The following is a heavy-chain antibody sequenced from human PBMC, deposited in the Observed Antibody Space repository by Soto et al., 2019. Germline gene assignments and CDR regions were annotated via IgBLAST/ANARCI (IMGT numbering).Heavy chain of an antibody. Sequence: EASVKVSCKASGYTFTSYGISWVRQAPGQGLEWMGWISAYNGNTNYAQKLQGRVTMTTDTSTSTAYMELRSLRSDDTAVYYCARDLPAPAHYDSSGYTYYYYYGMDVWGQGTTVTVSS. V-gene: IGHV1-18*01. CDR1: GYTFTSYG. D-gene: IGHD3-22*01. CDR3: ARDLPAPAHYDSSGYTYYYYYGMDV. J-gene: IGHJ6*02. CDR2: ISAYNGNT.